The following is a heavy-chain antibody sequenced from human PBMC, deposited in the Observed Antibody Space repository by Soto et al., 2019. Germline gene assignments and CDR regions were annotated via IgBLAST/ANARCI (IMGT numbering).Heavy chain of an antibody. CDR2: IYYSGIT. V-gene: IGHV4-59*11. J-gene: IGHJ2*01. CDR1: GGSITTHY. Sequence: QVQLQESGPGLGKPSETLSLTCPVSGGSITTHYWSWLRQSPGKGLEWIGFIYYSGITKYNPSRKSRVTIAVDTSNHQFSLNLSSVTAADTAVYYCARDRWLVGTPSDFFDLWGRGTLVTVSS. CDR3: ARDRWLVGTPSDFFDL. D-gene: IGHD6-19*01.